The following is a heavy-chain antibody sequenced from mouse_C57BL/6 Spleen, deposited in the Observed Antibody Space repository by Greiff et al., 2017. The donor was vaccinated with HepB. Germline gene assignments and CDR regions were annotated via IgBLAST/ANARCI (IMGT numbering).Heavy chain of an antibody. Sequence: EVQVVESGGGLVKPGGSLKLSCAASGFTFSSYAMSWVRQTPEKRLEWVATISDGGSYTYYPDNVKGRFTISRDNAKNNLYLQMSHLKSEDTAMYYCARGSSYAYWGQGTTLTVSS. J-gene: IGHJ2*01. D-gene: IGHD1-1*01. CDR2: ISDGGSYT. V-gene: IGHV5-4*01. CDR3: ARGSSYAY. CDR1: GFTFSSYA.